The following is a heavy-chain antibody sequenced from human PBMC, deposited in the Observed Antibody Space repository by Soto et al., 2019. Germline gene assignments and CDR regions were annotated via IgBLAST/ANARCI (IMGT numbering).Heavy chain of an antibody. V-gene: IGHV3-33*01. CDR2: IWYDGSNK. Sequence: GGSLRLSCAASGFTFSSYGMHWGLQAPGKGLEWVAVIWYDGSNKYYADSVKGRFTISRDNSKNTLYLQMNSLRAEDTAVYYCARDGEGDAFDIWGQGTMVTVSS. CDR3: ARDGEGDAFDI. D-gene: IGHD3-10*01. J-gene: IGHJ3*02. CDR1: GFTFSSYG.